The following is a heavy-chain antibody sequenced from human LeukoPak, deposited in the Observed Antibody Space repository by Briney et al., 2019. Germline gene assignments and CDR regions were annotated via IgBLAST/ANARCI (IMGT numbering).Heavy chain of an antibody. Sequence: AESLQTLSKGSGYSFTSYWISWVRQMPGKGLEWMGRIDRSDSYTNYSPSFQGHVTISADQSISTAYLQWSSLKASDTAMYYCARGGRYHWMDPWGQGTLLTVSS. CDR1: GYSFTSYW. D-gene: IGHD1-14*01. CDR3: ARGGRYHWMDP. J-gene: IGHJ5*02. CDR2: IDRSDSYT. V-gene: IGHV5-10-1*01.